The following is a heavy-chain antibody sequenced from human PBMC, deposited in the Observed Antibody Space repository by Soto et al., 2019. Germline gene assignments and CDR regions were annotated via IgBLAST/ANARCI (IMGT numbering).Heavy chain of an antibody. CDR1: GFIFSSAW. CDR2: IKSKSAGGTR. Sequence: EVQVVESGGDLVKPGGSLRLSCATSGFIFSSAWMSWVRQAPGKGLEWVGRIKSKSAGGTRDYAAPVNGRFNISRDDSTNMVYLQKNSLTAEDTAVYYCVEGWNDFWGQGTLVTVSS. D-gene: IGHD1-1*01. CDR3: VEGWNDF. V-gene: IGHV3-15*01. J-gene: IGHJ4*02.